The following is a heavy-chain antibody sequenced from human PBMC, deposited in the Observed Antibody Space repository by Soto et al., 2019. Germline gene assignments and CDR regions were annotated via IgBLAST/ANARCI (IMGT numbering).Heavy chain of an antibody. CDR1: GYTFITYG. D-gene: IGHD6-13*01. J-gene: IGHJ5*02. V-gene: IGHV1-18*01. Sequence: QVQLVQSGAEVKKPGASVKVSCKASGYTFITYGISWVRQAPGQGLEWMGWISPYNGKTNYAQKFQGRVTMTTETSTGTAYMELRSLRSDDTAVYYCARDQGIAAARPWFDPWGQGTLVTVSS. CDR3: ARDQGIAAARPWFDP. CDR2: ISPYNGKT.